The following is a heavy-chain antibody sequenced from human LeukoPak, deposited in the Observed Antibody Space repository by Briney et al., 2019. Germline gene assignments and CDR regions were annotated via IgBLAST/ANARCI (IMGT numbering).Heavy chain of an antibody. Sequence: GESLKISCKGSGXSFTSYWIGWVRQMPGKGLEWMGIIYPGDSDTRYNPSFQGQVTISADKSINTAYLQWSSLKASDTAMYYCARGERAQNFDYWAQGTLVTVSS. D-gene: IGHD1-26*01. CDR3: ARGERAQNFDY. V-gene: IGHV5-51*01. CDR2: IYPGDSDT. J-gene: IGHJ4*02. CDR1: GXSFTSYW.